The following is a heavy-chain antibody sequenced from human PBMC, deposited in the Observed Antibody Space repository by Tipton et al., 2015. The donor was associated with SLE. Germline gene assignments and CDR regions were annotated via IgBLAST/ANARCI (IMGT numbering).Heavy chain of an antibody. CDR1: GGSISSYY. CDR3: ARFVVVPAAHAFDI. Sequence: GLVKPSETLSLTCTASGGSISSYYWSWIRQPPGKGLEWIGEINHSGSTNYNPSLKSRVTISVDTSKNQFSLKLSSVTAADTAVYYCARFVVVPAAHAFDIWGQGTMVTVSS. D-gene: IGHD2-2*01. CDR2: INHSGST. J-gene: IGHJ3*02. V-gene: IGHV4-34*01.